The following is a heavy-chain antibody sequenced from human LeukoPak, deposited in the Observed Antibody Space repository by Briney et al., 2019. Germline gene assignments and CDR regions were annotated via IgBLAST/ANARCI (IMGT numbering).Heavy chain of an antibody. V-gene: IGHV4-59*08. Sequence: SETLSLTCTVSGGSISSYYWSWIRQPPGKGLEWIGYIYYSGSTNYNPSLKSRVTILVDTSKNQFSLKLSSVTAADTAVYYCARAPSPYYDFWSGYYYFDYWGQGTLVTVSS. J-gene: IGHJ4*02. CDR2: IYYSGST. CDR3: ARAPSPYYDFWSGYYYFDY. D-gene: IGHD3-3*01. CDR1: GGSISSYY.